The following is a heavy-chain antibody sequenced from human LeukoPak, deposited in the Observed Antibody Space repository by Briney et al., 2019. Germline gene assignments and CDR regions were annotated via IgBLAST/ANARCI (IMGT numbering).Heavy chain of an antibody. J-gene: IGHJ4*02. Sequence: TTGGSLRLSCAASGFTFSSYSMNWVRQAPGKGPEWVSSISSSSSYIYYADSVKGRFTISRDNAKNSLYLQMNSLRAEDTAVYYCAREDGERSGFYWGQGTLVTVSS. CDR3: AREDGERSGFY. CDR2: ISSSSSYI. CDR1: GFTFSSYS. V-gene: IGHV3-21*01. D-gene: IGHD1-14*01.